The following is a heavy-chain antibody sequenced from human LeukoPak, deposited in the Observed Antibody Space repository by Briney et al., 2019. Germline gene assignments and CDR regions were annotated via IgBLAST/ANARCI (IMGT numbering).Heavy chain of an antibody. D-gene: IGHD5-18*01. Sequence: PGGSLRLSCAASGFTLSSYWMSWVRQAPGKGLEWVANIKQDGREIYYVDSVKGRFTISRDNAKNSLYLQMNSLRAEDTAVYYCATLRGYSYEYFDYWGQGTLVTVSS. CDR1: GFTLSSYW. CDR3: ATLRGYSYEYFDY. J-gene: IGHJ4*02. V-gene: IGHV3-7*01. CDR2: IKQDGREI.